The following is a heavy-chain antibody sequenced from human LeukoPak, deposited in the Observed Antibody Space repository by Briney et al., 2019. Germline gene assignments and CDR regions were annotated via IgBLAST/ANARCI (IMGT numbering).Heavy chain of an antibody. Sequence: GGSLRLSCAASGFTFSSSWMHWVRQAPGKRLVWVSRISSDGSRTTYADSVKGRFTISRDNAKNTLYLQMNSLRAEDTAVYYCARETAVSGGIYFDYWGQGTLVTVSS. D-gene: IGHD3-10*01. J-gene: IGHJ4*02. CDR1: GFTFSSSW. CDR2: ISSDGSRT. CDR3: ARETAVSGGIYFDY. V-gene: IGHV3-74*01.